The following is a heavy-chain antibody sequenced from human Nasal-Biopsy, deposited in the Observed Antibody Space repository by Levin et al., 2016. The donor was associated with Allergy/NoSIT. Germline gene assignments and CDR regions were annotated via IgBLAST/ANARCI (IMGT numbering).Heavy chain of an antibody. CDR1: GDSISSRDYY. CDR3: ARDAVAVTGPGLDS. CDR2: MYYNGNT. V-gene: IGHV4-39*07. D-gene: IGHD6-19*01. J-gene: IGHJ4*02. Sequence: SETLSLTCTVSGDSISSRDYYWGWIRQPPGKGLEWIASMYYNGNTYYNPSLKSRVTISLDTSKNHISLKLSSVTAADTAVYYCARDAVAVTGPGLDSWGQGILVTVSS.